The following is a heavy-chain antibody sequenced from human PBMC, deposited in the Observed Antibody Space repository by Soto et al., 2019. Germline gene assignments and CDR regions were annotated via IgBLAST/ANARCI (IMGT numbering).Heavy chain of an antibody. Sequence: EVRLLESGGGLVRRGGSLSLSCAASGFPFGINAMTWVPQAPGKGLGWVSGLNGSGGSTSSADSVKGRFAISRDNSKNTLYLQMNSLRDGDTAVYYCARGFSAGKGSPPDYWGQGTLVTVSS. CDR2: LNGSGGST. J-gene: IGHJ4*02. V-gene: IGHV3-23*01. CDR3: ARGFSAGKGSPPDY. D-gene: IGHD3-10*01. CDR1: GFPFGINA.